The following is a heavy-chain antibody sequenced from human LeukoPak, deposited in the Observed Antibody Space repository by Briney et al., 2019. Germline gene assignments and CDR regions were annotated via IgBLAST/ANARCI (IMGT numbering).Heavy chain of an antibody. CDR3: ARKIAAAGFYGMDV. CDR2: ISSSSSSYI. CDR1: GFTFSSYS. Sequence: PGGSLRLSCAASGFTFSSYSMNWVRQAPGKGLEWVSSISSSSSSYIYYADSVKGRFTISRDNAKDSLYLQMNSLRAEDTAVYYCARKIAAAGFYGMDVWGQGTTVTVSS. J-gene: IGHJ6*02. D-gene: IGHD6-13*01. V-gene: IGHV3-21*01.